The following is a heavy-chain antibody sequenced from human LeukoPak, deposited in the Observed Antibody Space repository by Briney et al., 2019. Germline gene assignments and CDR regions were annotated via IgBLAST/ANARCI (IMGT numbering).Heavy chain of an antibody. V-gene: IGHV4-39*01. Sequence: SETLSLTCTVSGGSIGSSSYYWGWIRQPPGKGLAWIGSIYYSGSTYYNPSLKSRVTISVDTSKNQFSLKLSSVTAADTAVYYCARQGSYYGSGSPNYFDYWGQGTLVTVSS. D-gene: IGHD3-10*01. CDR2: IYYSGST. CDR1: GGSIGSSSYY. CDR3: ARQGSYYGSGSPNYFDY. J-gene: IGHJ4*02.